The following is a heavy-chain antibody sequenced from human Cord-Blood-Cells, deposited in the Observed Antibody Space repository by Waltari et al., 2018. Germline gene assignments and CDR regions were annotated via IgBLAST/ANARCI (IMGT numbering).Heavy chain of an antibody. CDR1: GYTFTGYS. CDR2: INPNSGGT. J-gene: IGHJ4*02. D-gene: IGHD3-10*01. Sequence: QVQLVQSGAEVKKPGASVKVSCKASGYTFTGYSMHWVRQAPGQGLEWMGWINPNSGGTNYAQKFQGRVTMTRDTSISTAYMELSRLRSDDTAVYYCARDGPRITMVRVVIDYWGQGTLVTVSS. V-gene: IGHV1-2*02. CDR3: ARDGPRITMVRVVIDY.